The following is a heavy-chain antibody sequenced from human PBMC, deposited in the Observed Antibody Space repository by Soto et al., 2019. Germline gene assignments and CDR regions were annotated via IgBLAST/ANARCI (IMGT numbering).Heavy chain of an antibody. Sequence: HPGGSLRLSCAASGFTFSSYWMSWVRQAPGKGLEWVANIKQDGSEKYYVDSVKGRFTISRDNAKNSLYLQMNSLRAEDTAVYYCARTIAARFGSDAFDIWGQGTMVTVSS. CDR1: GFTFSSYW. D-gene: IGHD6-6*01. J-gene: IGHJ3*02. V-gene: IGHV3-7*01. CDR3: ARTIAARFGSDAFDI. CDR2: IKQDGSEK.